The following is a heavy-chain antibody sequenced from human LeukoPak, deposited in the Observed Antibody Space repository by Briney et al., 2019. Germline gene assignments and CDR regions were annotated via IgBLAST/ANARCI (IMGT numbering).Heavy chain of an antibody. CDR1: GFTFSSYS. CDR2: ISSSSSYI. J-gene: IGHJ4*02. V-gene: IGHV3-21*01. D-gene: IGHD5-12*01. CDR3: ARLSGYRCYRMIFDS. Sequence: GGSLRLSCAASGFTFSSYSMNWVRQAPGKGLEWVSSISSSSSYIYYADSVKGRFTISRDNAKNSLYLKMNSLRAEDTAVYYCARLSGYRCYRMIFDSWGQGTLVTVSS.